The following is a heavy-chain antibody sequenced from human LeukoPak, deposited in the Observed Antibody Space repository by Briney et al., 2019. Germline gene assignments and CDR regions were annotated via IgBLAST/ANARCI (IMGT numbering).Heavy chain of an antibody. J-gene: IGHJ4*02. CDR3: ARDNGRRRGLLDY. Sequence: ASVKVSCKASGGTFSSYAIRWVRQAPGQGLEWMGGIIPMFGTVNYAQKLQGRVTITADESTTTAFMELSSLRSEDTAVYYCARDNGRRRGLLDYWGQGTLVTVSS. CDR2: IIPMFGTV. D-gene: IGHD2-8*01. CDR1: GGTFSSYA. V-gene: IGHV1-69*01.